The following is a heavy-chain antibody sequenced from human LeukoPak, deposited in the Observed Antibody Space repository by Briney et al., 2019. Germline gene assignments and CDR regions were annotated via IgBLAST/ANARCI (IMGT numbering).Heavy chain of an antibody. CDR2: ISSSAGTI. CDR3: ATSVTRRRLDWFIDL. CDR1: GFTFRDYY. D-gene: IGHD4-17*01. Sequence: PGGSLRLSCAASGFTFRDYYMSWIRQAPGKGLEWISYISSSAGTIHYVDSLKGRFTISRDNAKNSLYLQMDSLRVEDTAVYYCATSVTRRRLDWFIDLWGRGTLVSVSS. J-gene: IGHJ2*01. V-gene: IGHV3-11*04.